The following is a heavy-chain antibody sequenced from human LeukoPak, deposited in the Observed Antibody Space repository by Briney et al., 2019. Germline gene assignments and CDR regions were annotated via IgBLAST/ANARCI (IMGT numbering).Heavy chain of an antibody. CDR3: ASSTYSGSHWDAFDI. CDR2: IDSYGSST. J-gene: IGHJ3*02. Sequence: PGGSLRLSCAASGFTFSSYWMHWVRQAPGKGLVWVSRIDSYGSSTSFADSVKGRFTISRDNAKSTLYLQMNSLRAEDTAVYYCASSTYSGSHWDAFDIWGQGTMVTVSS. V-gene: IGHV3-74*01. D-gene: IGHD1-26*01. CDR1: GFTFSSYW.